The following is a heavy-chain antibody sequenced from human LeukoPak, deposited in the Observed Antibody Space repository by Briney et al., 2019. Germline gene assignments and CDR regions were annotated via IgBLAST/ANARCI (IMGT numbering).Heavy chain of an antibody. CDR2: ITPVIETA. CDR1: GGTLLSHI. CDR3: ARVNLRGSNYNWFDP. D-gene: IGHD3-10*01. V-gene: IGHV1-69*08. J-gene: IGHJ5*02. Sequence: SVKVSCKTSGGTLLSHIFSWVRQAPGHGLEWIGKITPVIETAKYAQTFQGRVSIYTDKDTTTVYMDLSGLRPDDTADYYCARVNLRGSNYNWFDPWGQGTRVIVSS.